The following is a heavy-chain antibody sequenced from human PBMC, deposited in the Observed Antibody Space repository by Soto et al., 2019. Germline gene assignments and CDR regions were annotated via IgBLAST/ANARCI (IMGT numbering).Heavy chain of an antibody. CDR3: ASVPRITIFGVVPGRYYYYGMDV. CDR2: IYYSGST. CDR1: GGSVSSGSYY. J-gene: IGHJ6*02. D-gene: IGHD3-3*01. Sequence: SETLSLTCTVSGGSVSSGSYYWSWIRQPPGKGLEWIGYIYYSGSTNYNPSLKSRVTISVDTSKNQFSLKLSSVTAADTAVYYCASVPRITIFGVVPGRYYYYGMDVWGQGTTVTVFS. V-gene: IGHV4-61*01.